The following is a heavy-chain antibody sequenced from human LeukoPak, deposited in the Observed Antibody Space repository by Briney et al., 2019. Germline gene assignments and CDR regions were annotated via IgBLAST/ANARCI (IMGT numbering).Heavy chain of an antibody. J-gene: IGHJ4*02. CDR1: GFSFSTHN. Sequence: PGGSQRLSCSASGFSFSTHNMHWVCQAPGKGLEFVSGITSDGENTDYLDFVKGRFTITRDNSKNTLYLHMTSLRPEDTAVYFCVKGRYGTGWDFWGPGTLVIVSS. CDR3: VKGRYGTGWDF. CDR2: ITSDGENT. D-gene: IGHD3-10*01. V-gene: IGHV3-64D*06.